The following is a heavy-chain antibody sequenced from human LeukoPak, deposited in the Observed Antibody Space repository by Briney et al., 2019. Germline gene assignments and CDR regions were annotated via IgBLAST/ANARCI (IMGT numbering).Heavy chain of an antibody. CDR1: GDSLKSGDY. Sequence: SETLSLTCVISGDSLKSGDYWGWIRQVPEKGREWGGTFYGSGSPDYSPLLSGRDTMSLDTANKQFSLTLTSVTAADTAVYYCARAYNWNYGFPFQYNWFDTWGQGTLVTVSS. CDR2: FYGSGSP. V-gene: IGHV4-38-2*01. CDR3: ARAYNWNYGFPFQYNWFDT. D-gene: IGHD1-7*01. J-gene: IGHJ5*02.